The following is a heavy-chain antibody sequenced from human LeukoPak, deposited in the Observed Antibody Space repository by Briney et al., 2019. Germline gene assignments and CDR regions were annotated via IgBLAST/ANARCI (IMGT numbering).Heavy chain of an antibody. V-gene: IGHV1-2*02. Sequence: PAASVKVSCKASGYTFTGYYMHWVRQAPGQGLEWMGWINPNSGGTNYAQKFQGRVTMTRDTSISTAYMELSRLRSDDTAVYYCARDLESIVVVVAATSRSDDAFDIWGQGTMVTVSS. J-gene: IGHJ3*02. D-gene: IGHD2-15*01. CDR1: GYTFTGYY. CDR3: ARDLESIVVVVAATSRSDDAFDI. CDR2: INPNSGGT.